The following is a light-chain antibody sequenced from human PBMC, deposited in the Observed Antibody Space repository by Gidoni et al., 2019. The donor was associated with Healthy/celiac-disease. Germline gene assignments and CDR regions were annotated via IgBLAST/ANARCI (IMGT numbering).Light chain of an antibody. CDR1: QSLLHSNGYNY. CDR3: MQALQTPL. V-gene: IGKV2-28*01. J-gene: IGKJ1*01. CDR2: LGS. Sequence: DIVMTQSPLSLPVTPGEPASISCRSSQSLLHSNGYNYLDCYLQKPGQSPQLLIYLGSNRASGVPDRYSGSGSGTDFTLKISRVEAEDVGVYYCMQALQTPLFGQGTKVEIK.